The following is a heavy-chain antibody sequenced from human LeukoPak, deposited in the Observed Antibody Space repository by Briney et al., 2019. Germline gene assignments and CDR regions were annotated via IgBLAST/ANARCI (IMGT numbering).Heavy chain of an antibody. CDR2: ISAYNGNT. Sequence: GASVKVSCKASGYTFTSYGISWVRQAPGQGLEWMGWISAYNGNTNYAQKLQGRVTMTTDTSTSTAYMELRRLRSDDTAVYYCARDRPSTENYYDSSGYWRTYYYYGMDVWGQGATVTVSS. D-gene: IGHD3-22*01. J-gene: IGHJ6*02. V-gene: IGHV1-18*01. CDR1: GYTFTSYG. CDR3: ARDRPSTENYYDSSGYWRTYYYYGMDV.